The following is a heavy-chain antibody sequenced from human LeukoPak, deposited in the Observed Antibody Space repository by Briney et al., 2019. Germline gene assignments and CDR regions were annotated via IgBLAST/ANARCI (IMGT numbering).Heavy chain of an antibody. CDR2: INHSGST. CDR3: ARGRTSPYYYGSESRWRGWFDP. V-gene: IGHV4-34*01. CDR1: GGSFRGYD. J-gene: IGHJ5*02. D-gene: IGHD3-10*01. Sequence: SSETLSLTCAVYGGSFRGYDWIWIRQPPGKGLEWIGEINHSGSTNYNPSLKRRVTISADTSKNQFSLKLSSVTAADTAVFYCARGRTSPYYYGSESRWRGWFDPWGQGTLVTVSS.